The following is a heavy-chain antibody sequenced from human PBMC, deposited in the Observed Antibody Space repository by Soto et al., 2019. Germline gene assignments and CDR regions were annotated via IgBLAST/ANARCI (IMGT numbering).Heavy chain of an antibody. D-gene: IGHD2-15*01. CDR1: GYTFTSYG. CDR2: ISAYNGNT. V-gene: IGHV1-18*01. Sequence: ASVKVSCQASGYTFTSYGISWVRHAPGQGLEWLGWISAYNGNTNYAQKLQGRVTMTTDTSTSTAYMELRSLRSDDTAVYYCARDCSGGSCYSYGPEYYFDYWGQGTLVSVSS. J-gene: IGHJ4*02. CDR3: ARDCSGGSCYSYGPEYYFDY.